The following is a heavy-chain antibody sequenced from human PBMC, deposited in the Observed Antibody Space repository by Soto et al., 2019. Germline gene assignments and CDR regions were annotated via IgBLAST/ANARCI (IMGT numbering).Heavy chain of an antibody. J-gene: IGHJ6*02. D-gene: IGHD2-8*01. CDR3: ARLRMGYYGMDV. V-gene: IGHV1-2*02. Sequence: GASVKVSCKASGYTFTGYYMHWVRQAPGQGLEWMGWINPNSGGTNYAQKFQGGVTMTRDTSISTAYMELSRLRSDDTAVYYCARLRMGYYGMDVWGQGTTVTVSS. CDR1: GYTFTGYY. CDR2: INPNSGGT.